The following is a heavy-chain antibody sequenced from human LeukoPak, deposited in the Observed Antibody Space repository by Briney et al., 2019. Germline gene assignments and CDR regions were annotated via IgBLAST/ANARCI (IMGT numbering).Heavy chain of an antibody. CDR1: GYTFTSEY. V-gene: IGHV1-46*01. D-gene: IGHD2-2*01. CDR3: ARGSRFLDF. CDR2: INPSDGRT. Sequence: GASVKVPCKASGYTFTSEYIHWVRQAPGQALEWLGIINPSDGRTTYSPNFQDRVALTRDMSTSTVYMELSGLRSEDTALYYCARGSRFLDFWGQGTLVTVSS. J-gene: IGHJ4*02.